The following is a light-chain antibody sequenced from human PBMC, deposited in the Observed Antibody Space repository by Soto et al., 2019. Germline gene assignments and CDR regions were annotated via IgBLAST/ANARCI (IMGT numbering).Light chain of an antibody. Sequence: IVLTQSPDTLSLSPGERATLSCRASQSVSNYLAWYQQKHGQAPRLLIYDASNRATGIPARFSGSVSGTDGTLTISSLETEDGAVYYCQQRSNWLLSFGGGTKVDIK. CDR2: DAS. CDR3: QQRSNWLLS. CDR1: QSVSNY. V-gene: IGKV3-11*01. J-gene: IGKJ4*01.